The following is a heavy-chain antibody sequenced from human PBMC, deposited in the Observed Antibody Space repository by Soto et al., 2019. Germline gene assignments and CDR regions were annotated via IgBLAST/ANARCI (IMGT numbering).Heavy chain of an antibody. CDR2: IIPIFGTA. D-gene: IGHD6-19*01. CDR3: ASSSGWYVDDY. CDR1: GVTFSSYA. J-gene: IGHJ4*02. Sequence: ASVKVSCKASGVTFSSYAISWVRQAPGQGLEWMGGIIPIFGTANYAQKFQDRVTITADKSTSTAYMELSSLRSEDTAVYYCASSSGWYVDDYWGQGTLVTVSS. V-gene: IGHV1-69*06.